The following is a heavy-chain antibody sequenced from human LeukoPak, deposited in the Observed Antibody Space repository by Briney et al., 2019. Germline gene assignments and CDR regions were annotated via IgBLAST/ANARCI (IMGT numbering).Heavy chain of an antibody. V-gene: IGHV3-9*01. J-gene: IGHJ4*02. CDR3: AKDQCNSTGCYEFDY. CDR2: ISVNSGTI. D-gene: IGHD2-2*01. CDR1: GFTVDDCA. Sequence: GRSLTLACAASGFTVDDCAMHWVRQAPGKSLWWVSGISVNSGTIGYADSVKGRFTISRDNAKNSLYLQMNSLRPEDTALYYCAKDQCNSTGCYEFDYWGQGTLVNVSS.